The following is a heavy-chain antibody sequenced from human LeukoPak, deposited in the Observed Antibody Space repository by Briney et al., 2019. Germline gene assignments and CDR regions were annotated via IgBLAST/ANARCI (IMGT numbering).Heavy chain of an antibody. D-gene: IGHD1-14*01. CDR2: INRDGSEK. Sequence: PGGSLRLSCAASGFTFNGYWMSWVRQAPGKGLEWVANINRDGSEKYYVDSVKGRFTISRDNAKNSLYLQMNSLRAEDTAVYYCARAITKSAFDYWGQGTLVTVSS. CDR1: GFTFNGYW. CDR3: ARAITKSAFDY. J-gene: IGHJ4*02. V-gene: IGHV3-7*03.